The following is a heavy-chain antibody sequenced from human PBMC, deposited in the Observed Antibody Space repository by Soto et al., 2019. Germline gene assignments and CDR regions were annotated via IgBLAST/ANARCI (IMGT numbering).Heavy chain of an antibody. J-gene: IGHJ4*02. CDR3: ARGIAARTPPDN. V-gene: IGHV3-21*01. CDR1: GFSFSVYT. D-gene: IGHD6-6*01. Sequence: GGSLRLSCAASGFSFSVYTMNWVRQAPGKGLEWVSSISSSSYIYYADSLKGRFTISRDNAKNSVYLQMNSLRAEDTAVYYCARGIAARTPPDNWGQGTLVTVSS. CDR2: ISSSSYI.